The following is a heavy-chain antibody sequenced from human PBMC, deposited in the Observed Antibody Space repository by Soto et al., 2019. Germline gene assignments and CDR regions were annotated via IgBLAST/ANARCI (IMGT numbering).Heavy chain of an antibody. D-gene: IGHD6-6*01. J-gene: IGHJ5*02. CDR1: GGSRSSGDYY. CDR3: ARERPDGARLDP. Sequence: QVQLQESGPGLVKPSQTLSLTCTVSGGSRSSGDYYWSWIRQPPGKGLEWIGYIYHSGSTYYNPSLKSRVTISVDTSKNQFSLKLSSVTAADTAVYYCARERPDGARLDPWGQGTLFTVSS. V-gene: IGHV4-30-4*01. CDR2: IYHSGST.